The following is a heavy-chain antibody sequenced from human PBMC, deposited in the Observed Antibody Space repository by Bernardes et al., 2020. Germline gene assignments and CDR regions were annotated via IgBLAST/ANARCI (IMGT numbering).Heavy chain of an antibody. J-gene: IGHJ6*04. V-gene: IGHV3-74*01. CDR3: ARDFDSGITGV. D-gene: IGHD1-26*01. Sequence: RGSLRLAYAASGFTNISDWLHWVSKAPGKGLVWVSRISPDGNYRQYADSVRGRFTISRDNAKNTVYLQMNSLRVDDTAVYYCARDFDSGITGVWGEGTTVTVSS. CDR2: ISPDGNYR. CDR1: GFTNISDW.